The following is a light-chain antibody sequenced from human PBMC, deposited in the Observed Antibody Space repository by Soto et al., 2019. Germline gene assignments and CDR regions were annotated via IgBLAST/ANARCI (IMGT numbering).Light chain of an antibody. J-gene: IGLJ3*02. CDR1: SSDVGGYNY. Sequence: QSALTQPPSASGSPGQSVTLSCTGTSSDVGGYNYVSWYQQYPGRAPKLMIYEVTKRPSGVPDRFSGSKSGNTASLTVSGLQAEDEADYYGRSYAASNNFYFVFGGGTQLTVL. CDR2: EVT. CDR3: RSYAASNNFYFV. V-gene: IGLV2-8*01.